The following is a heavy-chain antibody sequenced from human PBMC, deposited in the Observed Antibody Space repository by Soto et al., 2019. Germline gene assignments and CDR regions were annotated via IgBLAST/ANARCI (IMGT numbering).Heavy chain of an antibody. D-gene: IGHD1-26*01. CDR1: GFRFDDYA. CDR2: ISWNSDII. J-gene: IGHJ4*02. Sequence: EVQLVESGGGLVQPGRSLRLSCAASGFRFDDYAMHWVRQAPGKGLAWVSGISWNSDIISYADSVRGRFTISRDNAKNSLYLHMDSLRTEDTAFYYCVKDTYLLVGATHFDFWGQGTLVTVSS. V-gene: IGHV3-9*01. CDR3: VKDTYLLVGATHFDF.